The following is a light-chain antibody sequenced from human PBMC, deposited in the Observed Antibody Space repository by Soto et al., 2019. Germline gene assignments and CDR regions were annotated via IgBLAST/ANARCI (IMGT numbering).Light chain of an antibody. CDR2: DVS. V-gene: IGLV2-14*01. CDR3: SSYTSSSTVV. J-gene: IGLJ2*01. Sequence: QSVLTQPASVSGSPGQSITISCTGTSSDVGGYNYVSWYQQHPGKAPKLMIYDVSNRPSGVSNRFSGSKSGNTASLTISGLQAEHEADYYCSSYTSSSTVVFAGGTKLTV. CDR1: SSDVGGYNY.